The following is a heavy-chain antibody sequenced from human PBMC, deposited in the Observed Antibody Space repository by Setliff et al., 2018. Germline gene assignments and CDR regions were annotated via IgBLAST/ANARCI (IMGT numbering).Heavy chain of an antibody. D-gene: IGHD6-13*01. V-gene: IGHV3-21*05. CDR1: GFTFSNYA. Sequence: GGSLRLSCSASGFTFSNYAMHWVRQAPGKGLEYVSYIGESGNNIHYADSMKGRFTISRDNAKNSLYLQMNSLRAEDTAVYYCASAGHSGSWFPFDAFHIWGQGTMVTVSS. CDR2: IGESGNNI. CDR3: ASAGHSGSWFPFDAFHI. J-gene: IGHJ3*02.